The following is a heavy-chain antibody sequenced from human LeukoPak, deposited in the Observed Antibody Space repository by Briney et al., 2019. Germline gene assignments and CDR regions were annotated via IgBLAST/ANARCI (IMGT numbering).Heavy chain of an antibody. J-gene: IGHJ6*02. Sequence: ASVKVSCKASGYTLTGYYMHWVRQAPGQGLEWMGWINPNSGGTNYAQKFQGRVTMTRDTSISTAYMELSRLRSDDTAVYYCARTGLLWFGELFAGPYYYYGMDVWGQGTTVTVSS. CDR1: GYTLTGYY. CDR2: INPNSGGT. V-gene: IGHV1-2*02. CDR3: ARTGLLWFGELFAGPYYYYGMDV. D-gene: IGHD3-10*01.